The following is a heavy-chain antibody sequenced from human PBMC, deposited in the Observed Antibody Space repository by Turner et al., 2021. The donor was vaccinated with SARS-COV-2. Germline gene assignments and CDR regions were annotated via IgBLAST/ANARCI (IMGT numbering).Heavy chain of an antibody. Sequence: EVQLVKSGGGLVKPGGSLSLYCAASGFTFCSYSLNWVRQAPGKGLEWVSSISSSSSYIYYADSVKVRFTISRDNAKNSLYLQMNSLRAEDTAVYYCARDHRPVVVPAAKRAGSYYYGMDVWGQGTTVTVSS. CDR3: ARDHRPVVVPAAKRAGSYYYGMDV. CDR1: GFTFCSYS. V-gene: IGHV3-21*01. J-gene: IGHJ6*02. CDR2: ISSSSSYI. D-gene: IGHD2-2*01.